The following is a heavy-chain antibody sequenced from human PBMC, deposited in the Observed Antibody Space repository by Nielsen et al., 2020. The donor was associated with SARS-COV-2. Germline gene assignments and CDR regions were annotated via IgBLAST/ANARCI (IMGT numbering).Heavy chain of an antibody. D-gene: IGHD2-15*01. CDR3: ARGGRCSGGSCYDGPFAFDI. Sequence: WVRQAPGQGLEWMGGIIPIFGTANYAQKFQGGVTITADKSTSTAYMELSSLRSEDTAVYYCARGGRCSGGSCYDGPFAFDIWGQGTMVTVSS. CDR2: IIPIFGTA. V-gene: IGHV1-69*06. J-gene: IGHJ3*02.